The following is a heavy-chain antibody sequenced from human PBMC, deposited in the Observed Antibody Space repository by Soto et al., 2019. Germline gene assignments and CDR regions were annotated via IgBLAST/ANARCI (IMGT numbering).Heavy chain of an antibody. Sequence: QVQLVQSGAEVKKPGASVKVSCKASGYTFTSYGISWVRQAPGQGLEWMGWISDYNGNTNYAQKVQGRDTMTTDTSTSTAYMEVRSLRSDDTAVYCCAGSKYVRSWFDPWGQGTLVTGSS. D-gene: IGHD3-16*01. CDR3: AGSKYVRSWFDP. J-gene: IGHJ5*02. V-gene: IGHV1-18*01. CDR1: GYTFTSYG. CDR2: ISDYNGNT.